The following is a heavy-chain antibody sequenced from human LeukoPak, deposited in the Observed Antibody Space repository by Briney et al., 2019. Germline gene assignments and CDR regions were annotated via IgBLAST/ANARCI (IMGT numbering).Heavy chain of an antibody. D-gene: IGHD4-17*01. V-gene: IGHV1-69*06. J-gene: IGHJ4*02. CDR3: ARESATVTGRFDY. CDR2: IIPIFGTA. Sequence: SVKVSCKASGGTFSSYAISWVRQAPGQGLEWMGGIIPIFGTANYAQKFQGRVTITADKSTSTAYMELSSLRSEDTAVYYCARESATVTGRFDYWGQGTLVTVSS. CDR1: GGTFSSYA.